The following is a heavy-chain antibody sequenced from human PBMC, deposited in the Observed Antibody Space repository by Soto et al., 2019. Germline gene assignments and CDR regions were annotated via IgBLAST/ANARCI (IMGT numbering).Heavy chain of an antibody. V-gene: IGHV2-5*02. D-gene: IGHD5-12*01. CDR2: IYCDDDK. CDR3: AHVYGGYDNFDY. Sequence: QITLKESGPTLVKPTQTLTLTCTFSGFSLSTSGVGVGWIRQPPGKALEWLALIYCDDDKRYSPSLKSRLTITKDTSKNQFVLTITNMDPVDTATYYCAHVYGGYDNFDYWGQGTLVTVSS. CDR1: GFSLSTSGVG. J-gene: IGHJ4*02.